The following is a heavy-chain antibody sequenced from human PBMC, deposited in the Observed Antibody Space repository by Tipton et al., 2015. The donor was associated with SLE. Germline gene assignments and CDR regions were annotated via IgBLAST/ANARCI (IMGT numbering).Heavy chain of an antibody. CDR1: GGSISSGGHY. Sequence: TLSLTCTVSGGSISSGGHYWSLIRQHPGKGLEWIGYIYYSGNTYYNPSLKSRVTISIDTSKSHFSLKLTSVTATDTAVYYCVRQRLWSDYWGQGNLVTVSS. CDR2: IYYSGNT. J-gene: IGHJ4*02. CDR3: VRQRLWSDY. V-gene: IGHV4-31*03. D-gene: IGHD2-21*01.